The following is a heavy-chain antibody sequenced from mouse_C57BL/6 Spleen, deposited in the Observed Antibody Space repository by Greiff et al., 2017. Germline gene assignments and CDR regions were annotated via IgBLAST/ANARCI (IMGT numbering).Heavy chain of an antibody. CDR1: GFTFSSYA. CDR2: ISDGGSYT. V-gene: IGHV5-4*01. Sequence: EVQVVESGGGLVKPGGSLKLSCAASGFTFSSYAMSWVRQTPEKRLEWVATISDGGSYTYYPDNVKGRFPISRDNAKNNLYLQMSHLKSEDTAMYYCAREGRDGYFFAYWGQGTLVTVSA. J-gene: IGHJ3*01. CDR3: AREGRDGYFFAY. D-gene: IGHD2-3*01.